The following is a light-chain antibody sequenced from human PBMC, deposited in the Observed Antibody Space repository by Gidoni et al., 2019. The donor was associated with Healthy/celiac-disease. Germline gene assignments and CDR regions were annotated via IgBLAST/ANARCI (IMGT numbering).Light chain of an antibody. V-gene: IGKV1-5*03. CDR2: KAS. Sequence: DIQMTQSPSTLSAYVGGRVTITCRASQSISSWLAWYQQKPGKAPKLLIYKASSLESGVPSRFSGSGSGTEFTLTISSLQPDDFATYYCQQYNSYSRTFGQGTKVEIK. CDR3: QQYNSYSRT. J-gene: IGKJ1*01. CDR1: QSISSW.